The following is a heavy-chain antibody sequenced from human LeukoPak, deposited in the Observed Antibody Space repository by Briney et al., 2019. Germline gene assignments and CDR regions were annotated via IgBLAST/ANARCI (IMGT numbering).Heavy chain of an antibody. J-gene: IGHJ6*03. V-gene: IGHV4-4*07. CDR3: ARNGRYYYYYYMDV. CDR2: IYTSGST. Sequence: SETLSLTCTVSGGSISSYYWSWIRQPAGKGLEWIGRIYTSGSTNYNPSPKSRVTISVDTSKNQFSLKLSSVTAADTAVYYCARNGRYYYYYYMDVWGKGTTVTISS. CDR1: GGSISSYY.